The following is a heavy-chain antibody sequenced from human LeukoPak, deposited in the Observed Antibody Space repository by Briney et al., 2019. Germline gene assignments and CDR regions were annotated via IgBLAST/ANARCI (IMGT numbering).Heavy chain of an antibody. CDR3: ARGLYYYDSSGYYFAAFDI. D-gene: IGHD3-22*01. Sequence: GGSLRLSCAASGFTFSSYWMSWVRQAPGKGLEWVSSISSSSSYIYYADSVKGRFTISRDNAKNSLYLQMNSLRAEDTAVYYCARGLYYYDSSGYYFAAFDIWGQGTMVTVSS. J-gene: IGHJ3*02. V-gene: IGHV3-21*01. CDR1: GFTFSSYW. CDR2: ISSSSSYI.